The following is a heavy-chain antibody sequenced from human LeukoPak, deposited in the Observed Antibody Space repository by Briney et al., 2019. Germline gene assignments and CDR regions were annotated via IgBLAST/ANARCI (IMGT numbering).Heavy chain of an antibody. CDR1: GYSISSGYY. Sequence: KPSETLSLTCAVSGYSISSGYYWGWIRQPPGKGLEWIGGIYHSGSTYYNPSLKSRVTIAVDTSKNQFSLKLSSVTAADTAVYYCARTRREYQLLSFDYWGQGTLVTVSS. CDR3: ARTRREYQLLSFDY. J-gene: IGHJ4*02. V-gene: IGHV4-38-2*01. D-gene: IGHD2-2*01. CDR2: IYHSGST.